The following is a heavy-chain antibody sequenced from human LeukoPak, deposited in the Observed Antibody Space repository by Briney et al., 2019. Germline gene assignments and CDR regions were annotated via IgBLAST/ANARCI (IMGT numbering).Heavy chain of an antibody. CDR3: AGYYDILTGYYYFDY. CDR2: ISGSGGST. D-gene: IGHD3-9*01. Sequence: PGGSLRLSRAASGFTFSSYAMSWVRQAPGKGLEWVSAISGSGGSTYYADSVKGRFTISRDNSKNTLYLQMNSLRAEDTAVYYCAGYYDILTGYYYFDYWGQGTLVTVSS. CDR1: GFTFSSYA. J-gene: IGHJ4*02. V-gene: IGHV3-23*01.